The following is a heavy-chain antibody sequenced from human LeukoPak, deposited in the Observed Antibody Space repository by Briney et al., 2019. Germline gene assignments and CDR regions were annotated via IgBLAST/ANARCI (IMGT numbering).Heavy chain of an antibody. V-gene: IGHV3-64*04. CDR2: ISSNGGST. CDR1: GFTLSCYA. D-gene: IGHD3-22*01. CDR3: ARVDHYYDSSGYYGGFDY. Sequence: GGSLRLFCSAYGFTLSCYAMHWVRQAPGKGLEYVSAISSNGGSTYYADSVKGRFTISRDNSKHTLYLQMNSLRADDTAVYYCARVDHYYDSSGYYGGFDYWGREPWSPSP. J-gene: IGHJ4*02.